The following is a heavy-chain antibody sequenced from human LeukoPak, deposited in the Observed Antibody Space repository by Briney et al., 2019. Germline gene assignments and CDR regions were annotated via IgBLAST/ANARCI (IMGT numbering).Heavy chain of an antibody. J-gene: IGHJ6*03. CDR3: ARRVGATSYYYYYYMDV. D-gene: IGHD1-26*01. V-gene: IGHV4-59*01. Sequence: KASETLSLTCTVSGGSISSYYWSWIRQPPGKGLEWIGYIYYSGSTNYNPSLKSRVTISVDTSKNQFSLKLSSVTAADTAVYYCARRVGATSYYYYYYMDVWGKGTTVTVSS. CDR2: IYYSGST. CDR1: GGSISSYY.